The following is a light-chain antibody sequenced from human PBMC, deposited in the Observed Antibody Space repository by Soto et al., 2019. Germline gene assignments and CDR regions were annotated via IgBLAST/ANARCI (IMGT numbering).Light chain of an antibody. CDR1: QGISNY. Sequence: DIQMTQSPSSLSASVGDRVTITCRASQGISNYLAWYQQIPGKVPKLLISAASTLQSGVTSRFSGSGSGTDFTLTISSLQPEDVANYYCQKYTNVPAFGGGTKVEIK. CDR2: AAS. V-gene: IGKV1-27*01. J-gene: IGKJ4*01. CDR3: QKYTNVPA.